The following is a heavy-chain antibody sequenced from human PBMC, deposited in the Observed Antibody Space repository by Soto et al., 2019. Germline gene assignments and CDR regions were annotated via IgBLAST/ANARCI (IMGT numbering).Heavy chain of an antibody. V-gene: IGHV4-30-2*01. J-gene: IGHJ6*02. Sequence: PSETLSLTCTVSGGSISSGGYSWSWIRQPPGKGLEWIGYIYHSGSTYYNPSLKSRVTISVDRSKNQFSLKLSSVTAADTAVYYCARITYYDILTPDDGMDVWGQGTTVTVSS. CDR2: IYHSGST. CDR3: ARITYYDILTPDDGMDV. D-gene: IGHD3-9*01. CDR1: GGSISSGGYS.